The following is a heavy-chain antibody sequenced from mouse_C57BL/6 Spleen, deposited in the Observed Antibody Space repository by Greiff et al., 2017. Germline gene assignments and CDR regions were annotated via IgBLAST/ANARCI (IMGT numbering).Heavy chain of an antibody. CDR3: ARSHGNYGLAWFAY. Sequence: QVQLQQSGPELVKPGASVKLSCKASGYTFTSYDINWVKQRPGQGLEWIGWIYPRDGSTKYNEKFKGKATLTVDTSSSTAYMELHSLTSEDSAVYFCARSHGNYGLAWFAYWGQGTLVTVSA. J-gene: IGHJ3*01. D-gene: IGHD2-1*01. CDR1: GYTFTSYD. V-gene: IGHV1-85*01. CDR2: IYPRDGST.